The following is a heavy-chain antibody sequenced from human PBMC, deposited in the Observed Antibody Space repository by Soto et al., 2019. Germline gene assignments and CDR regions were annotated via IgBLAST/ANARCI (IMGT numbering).Heavy chain of an antibody. D-gene: IGHD5-18*01. CDR3: ASGIQLWLRRINNGYSG. J-gene: IGHJ4*02. CDR1: GGTCSTYA. V-gene: IGHV1-69*12. CDR2: IIPMLGTA. Sequence: QVQLVQSGAEVKKPESSVKVSCKAPGGTCSTYAIGRVRQATGQGLEWMGGIIPMLGTANYAQRFQDRVTITADESTNTVYMELSSLRSEDTAVYFCASGIQLWLRRINNGYSGWGQGTLVTVSS.